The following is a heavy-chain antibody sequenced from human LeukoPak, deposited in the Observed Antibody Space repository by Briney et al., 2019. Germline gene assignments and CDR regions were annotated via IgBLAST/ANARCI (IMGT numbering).Heavy chain of an antibody. CDR2: IIPILGIA. CDR3: ASLQWLSAFDP. D-gene: IGHD3-22*01. J-gene: IGHJ5*02. Sequence: EASVTVSCTASGGTFSSYAISWVRQAPGQGLEWMGRIIPILGIANYAQKFQGRVTITADKSTSTAYMELSSLRSEDTAVYYCASLQWLSAFDPWGQGTLVTVSS. V-gene: IGHV1-69*04. CDR1: GGTFSSYA.